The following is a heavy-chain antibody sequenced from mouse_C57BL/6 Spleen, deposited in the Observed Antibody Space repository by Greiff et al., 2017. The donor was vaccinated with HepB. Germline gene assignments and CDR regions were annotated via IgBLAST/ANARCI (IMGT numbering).Heavy chain of an antibody. J-gene: IGHJ3*01. V-gene: IGHV14-2*01. CDR3: ARDDYDQAWFAY. CDR1: GFNIKDYY. D-gene: IGHD2-4*01. CDR2: IDPEDGET. Sequence: EVKVVESGAELVKPGASVKLSCTASGFNIKDYYMHWVKQRTEQGLEWIGRIDPEDGETKYAPKFQGKATITADTSSNTAYLQLSSLTSEDTAVYYCARDDYDQAWFAYWGQGTLVTVSA.